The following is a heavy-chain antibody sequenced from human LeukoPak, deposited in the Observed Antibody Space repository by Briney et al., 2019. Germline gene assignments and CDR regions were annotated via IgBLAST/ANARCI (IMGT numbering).Heavy chain of an antibody. CDR3: ARVYVSSSSWSFDY. D-gene: IGHD6-13*01. Sequence: SETLSLTCTVSGGSISSYYWSWIRQPPGKGLEWIGYIYYSGSTNYNPSLKNRVTISVDTSKNQFSLKLSSVTAADTAVYYCARVYVSSSSWSFDYWGQGTLVTVSS. J-gene: IGHJ4*02. V-gene: IGHV4-59*01. CDR1: GGSISSYY. CDR2: IYYSGST.